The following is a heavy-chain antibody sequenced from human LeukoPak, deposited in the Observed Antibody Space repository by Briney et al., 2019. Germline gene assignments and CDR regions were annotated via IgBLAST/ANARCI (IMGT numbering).Heavy chain of an antibody. D-gene: IGHD3-9*01. Sequence: RGSLRLSCAASGFTFSSYSMNWVRQAPGKGLEWVSSISSSSSYIYYADSVKGRFTISRDNAKNSLYLQMNSLRAEDTAVYYCAKGGYDILTGYSNWGQGTLVTVSS. CDR3: AKGGYDILTGYSN. CDR2: ISSSSSYI. J-gene: IGHJ4*02. CDR1: GFTFSSYS. V-gene: IGHV3-21*01.